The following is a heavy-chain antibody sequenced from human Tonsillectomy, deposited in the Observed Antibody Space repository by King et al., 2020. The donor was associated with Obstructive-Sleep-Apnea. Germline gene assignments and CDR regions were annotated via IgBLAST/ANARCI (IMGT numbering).Heavy chain of an antibody. Sequence: HVQLQESGPGLVKPSGTLSLTCAVSGGSISSSNWWSWVRQPPGKGLEWIGEIYHSGSTNYNPSLKSRVTISVDKSKNQFSLKLSSVTAADTAVYYCARDKKVENCSSTSCYDYYYGMDVWGQGTTVTVSS. CDR1: GGSISSSNW. V-gene: IGHV4-4*02. CDR2: IYHSGST. CDR3: ARDKKVENCSSTSCYDYYYGMDV. D-gene: IGHD2-2*01. J-gene: IGHJ6*02.